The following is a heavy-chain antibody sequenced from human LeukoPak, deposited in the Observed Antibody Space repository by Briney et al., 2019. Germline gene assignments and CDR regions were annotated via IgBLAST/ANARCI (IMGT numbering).Heavy chain of an antibody. J-gene: IGHJ5*02. CDR3: ARVDSGSYL. V-gene: IGHV1-18*01. CDR2: ISAYNGNT. D-gene: IGHD1-26*01. Sequence: GASVKVSCKASGYTFTSYGISWVRQAPGQGLEWMGWISAYNGNTNYAQKFQGRITITADESTSTAYMELSSLRSEDTAVYYCARVDSGSYLWGQGTLVTVSS. CDR1: GYTFTSYG.